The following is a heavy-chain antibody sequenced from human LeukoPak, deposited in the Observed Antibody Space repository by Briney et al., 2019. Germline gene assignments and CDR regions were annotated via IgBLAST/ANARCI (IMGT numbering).Heavy chain of an antibody. V-gene: IGHV3-21*01. CDR1: GFTFSSYS. Sequence: PGGSLRLSCAAPGFTFSSYSMNWVRQAPGKGLEWVSSISSSSSYIYYADSVKGRFTISRDNAKNSLYLQMNSLRAEDTAVYYCARSMTTVTTFDYWGQGTLVTVSS. D-gene: IGHD4-17*01. CDR2: ISSSSSYI. CDR3: ARSMTTVTTFDY. J-gene: IGHJ4*02.